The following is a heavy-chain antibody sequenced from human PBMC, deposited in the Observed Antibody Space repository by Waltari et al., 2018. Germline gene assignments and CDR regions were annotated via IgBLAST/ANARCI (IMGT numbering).Heavy chain of an antibody. D-gene: IGHD3-22*01. CDR1: EFTFSSYA. Sequence: QVQLVESGGGVVQPGRSLRISCAASEFTFSSYAMHWVRQAPGKGLEWVAVISYNGRNIYYVDSVKGRFTISRDNSEKMLYLQMNSLRIEDTAVYYCTRDYCDRTNCHGMDVWGQGTTVTVSS. CDR2: ISYNGRNI. J-gene: IGHJ6*02. V-gene: IGHV3-30*04. CDR3: TRDYCDRTNCHGMDV.